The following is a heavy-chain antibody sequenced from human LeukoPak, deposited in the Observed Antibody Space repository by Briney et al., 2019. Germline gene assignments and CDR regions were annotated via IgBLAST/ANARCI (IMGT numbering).Heavy chain of an antibody. D-gene: IGHD5-18*01. CDR2: ISASCGST. J-gene: IGHJ4*02. V-gene: IGHV3-23*01. CDR1: GFTFSSYA. Sequence: GGSLRLSCAASGFTFSSYAMTWVRQAPGRGLEGVSSISASCGSTHYTDSVKDRFAISRHNSKHTLYLQMNSLRVGDTGIYYCARFLNGYDYWGQGTMVAVSS. CDR3: ARFLNGYDY.